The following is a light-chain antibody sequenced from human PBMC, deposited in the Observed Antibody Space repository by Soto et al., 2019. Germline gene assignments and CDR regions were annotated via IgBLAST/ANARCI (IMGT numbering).Light chain of an antibody. J-gene: IGKJ2*01. V-gene: IGKV3-20*01. CDR2: GAS. CDR1: QSISSNY. Sequence: IVLTQSPGTLSLSPGERATLSCRASQSISSNYIAWYQQKPGQAPRLLIYGASSRATGVPDRFSGSGSGTDFTLTIIRLEPEDFAVYYCQQYGSSWYTFGQGTKLEI. CDR3: QQYGSSWYT.